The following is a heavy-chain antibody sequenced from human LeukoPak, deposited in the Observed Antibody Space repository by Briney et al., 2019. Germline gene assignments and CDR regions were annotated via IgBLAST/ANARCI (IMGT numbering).Heavy chain of an antibody. V-gene: IGHV4-61*02. CDR1: GGSISSGSYY. CDR3: ARDFTF. CDR2: IYTSGST. Sequence: PSQTLSLTCTVSGGSISSGSYYWSWIRQPAGKGLEWIGRIYTSGSTNYSPSLKSRVTISVDTSKNQFSLKLSSVTAADTAVYYCARDFTFWGQGTLVTVSS. J-gene: IGHJ4*02.